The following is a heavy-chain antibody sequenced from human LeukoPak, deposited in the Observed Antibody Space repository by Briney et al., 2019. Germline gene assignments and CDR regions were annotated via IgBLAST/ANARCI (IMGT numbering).Heavy chain of an antibody. Sequence: ASETLSLTCTVSGGSISSYYWSWIRQPPGKGLEWIGYIYYSGSTNYNPSLKSRVTISVDTSKNQFSLKLCSVTAADTAVYYCARDLGGREGYNYCFDYWGQGTLVTVSS. D-gene: IGHD5-24*01. J-gene: IGHJ4*02. CDR1: GGSISSYY. CDR3: ARDLGGREGYNYCFDY. CDR2: IYYSGST. V-gene: IGHV4-59*01.